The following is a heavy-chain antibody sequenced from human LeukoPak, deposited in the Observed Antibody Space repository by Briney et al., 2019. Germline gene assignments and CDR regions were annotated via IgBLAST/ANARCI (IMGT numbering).Heavy chain of an antibody. Sequence: SETLSLTCTVSGGSISSYYWSWIRQPAGKGLEWIGRIYTSGSTNYNPSLKSRVTMSVDTSKNQFSLKLSSVTAADAAVYYCARGLVGYGDYVPFFDYWGQGTLVTVSS. V-gene: IGHV4-4*07. D-gene: IGHD4-17*01. J-gene: IGHJ4*02. CDR2: IYTSGST. CDR3: ARGLVGYGDYVPFFDY. CDR1: GGSISSYY.